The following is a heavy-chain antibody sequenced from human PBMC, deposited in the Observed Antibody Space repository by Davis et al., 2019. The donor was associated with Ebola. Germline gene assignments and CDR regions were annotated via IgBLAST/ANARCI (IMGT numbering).Heavy chain of an antibody. D-gene: IGHD4-17*01. V-gene: IGHV3-21*01. J-gene: IGHJ4*02. CDR3: AREPATTLDY. Sequence: PGGSLRLSCAASGFTSSSYAMTRVRQAPGKGLEWVSSISSSSSHIYYADSVKGRFTISRDNAKNSLYLQMNSLRAEDTAVYYCAREPATTLDYWGQGTLVTVSS. CDR1: GFTSSSYA. CDR2: ISSSSSHI.